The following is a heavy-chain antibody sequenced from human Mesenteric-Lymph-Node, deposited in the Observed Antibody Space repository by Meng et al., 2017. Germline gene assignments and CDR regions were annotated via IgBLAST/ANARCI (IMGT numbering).Heavy chain of an antibody. J-gene: IGHJ4*02. V-gene: IGHV2-5*02. CDR2: IYWDDDN. Sequence: SGPTLVKPTQTLTLTCTFSGFSLTTSGVHVGWIRQPPGKALEWLANIYWDDDNRFSPSLKSRLTVTKDTSKNQVFLTMTNVNPVDTVTYYCEHRNGLLSPRFGGDFDHWGQGILVTVSS. CDR3: EHRNGLLSPRFGGDFDH. D-gene: IGHD3-10*01. CDR1: GFSLTTSGVH.